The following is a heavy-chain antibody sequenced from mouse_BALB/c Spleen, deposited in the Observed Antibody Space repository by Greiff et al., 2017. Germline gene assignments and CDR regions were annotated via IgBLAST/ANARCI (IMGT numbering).Heavy chain of an antibody. Sequence: VKLMESGPGLVQPSQSLSITCTVSGFSLTSYGVHWVRQSPGKGLEWLGVIWSGGSTDYNAAFISRLSISKDNSKSQVFFKMNSLQANDTAIYYCARNEEGFAYWGQGTLVTVSA. CDR3: ARNEEGFAY. J-gene: IGHJ3*01. CDR2: IWSGGST. CDR1: GFSLTSYG. V-gene: IGHV2-2*02.